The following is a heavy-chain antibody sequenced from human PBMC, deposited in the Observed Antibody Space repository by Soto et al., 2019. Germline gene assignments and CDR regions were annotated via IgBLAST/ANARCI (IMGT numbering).Heavy chain of an antibody. Sequence: QVQLVQSGAEVKKPGSSVKVSCKAPGGTFSNYAISWVRQAPGQGLEWMGGVIPIFGTAKYAQKFQGRVTITADESTSTGYMELRSLRSEDTAVYYCARSQGGSSSLDIYYYYYYGMDVWGQGTTVTVSS. V-gene: IGHV1-69*01. CDR1: GGTFSNYA. J-gene: IGHJ6*02. D-gene: IGHD2-15*01. CDR2: VIPIFGTA. CDR3: ARSQGGSSSLDIYYYYYYGMDV.